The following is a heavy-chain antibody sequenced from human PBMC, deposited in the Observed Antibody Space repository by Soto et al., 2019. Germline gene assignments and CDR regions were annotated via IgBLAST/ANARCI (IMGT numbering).Heavy chain of an antibody. J-gene: IGHJ6*02. CDR3: ATKGGSSSVAYGMDV. CDR2: IYGDGST. D-gene: IGHD3-16*01. V-gene: IGHV3-66*01. Sequence: EVQLVESGGGLVQPGGSLRLSCAAPGFTVSSKFMTWVRQAPGKGLEGLEWVSVIYGDGSTKYADSVKGRFSISRDNSKNTVYLQMNSLRVEDTAGYYCATKGGSSSVAYGMDVWGQGTTVTVFS. CDR1: GFTVSSKF.